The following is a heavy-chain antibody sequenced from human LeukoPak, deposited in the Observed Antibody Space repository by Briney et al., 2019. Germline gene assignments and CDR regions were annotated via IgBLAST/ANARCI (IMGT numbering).Heavy chain of an antibody. J-gene: IGHJ6*02. CDR1: GFTLSNYW. CDR2: INSDGIST. CDR3: AKARYCDSTTCRYYGMDV. D-gene: IGHD2-2*01. Sequence: GGSLRLSCAASGFTLSNYWMHWVRQAPGKGLVWVSHINSDGISTSYADSVKGRFTISRDNAKNTLYLQMNSLKAEDTAVYYCAKARYCDSTTCRYYGMDVWGQGTTVIVSS. V-gene: IGHV3-74*01.